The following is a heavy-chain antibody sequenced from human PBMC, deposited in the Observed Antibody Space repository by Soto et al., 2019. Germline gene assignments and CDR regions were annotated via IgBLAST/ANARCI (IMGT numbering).Heavy chain of an antibody. CDR1: GFTFPRFG. CDR2: ITYEGSQT. D-gene: IGHD7-27*01. Sequence: QVQLVESGGGVVQPGRSLRLSCAASGFTFPRFGMHWVHQAPGKGLEWVALITYEGSQTYYADAVKGRFTISRDNGDNTLSLQMDNLRTEDTATYFCAKGRGEMNWANYYGLDVWGQGTTVTVSS. V-gene: IGHV3-30*18. CDR3: AKGRGEMNWANYYGLDV. J-gene: IGHJ6*02.